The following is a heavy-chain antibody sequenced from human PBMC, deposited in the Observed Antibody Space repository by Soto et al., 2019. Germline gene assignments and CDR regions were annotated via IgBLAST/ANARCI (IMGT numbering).Heavy chain of an antibody. CDR1: GGSISSYY. CDR2: IYYSGST. CDR3: ARDYYDSSGYYYYYYGMDV. V-gene: IGHV4-59*12. J-gene: IGHJ6*02. Sequence: SEPLSLTCTVSGGSISSYYWSWIRQPPGKGLEWIGYIYYSGSTNYTPSLKSRVTISVDTSKNQFSLKLSSVTAADTAVYYCARDYYDSSGYYYYYYGMDVWGQGTTVTVSS. D-gene: IGHD3-22*01.